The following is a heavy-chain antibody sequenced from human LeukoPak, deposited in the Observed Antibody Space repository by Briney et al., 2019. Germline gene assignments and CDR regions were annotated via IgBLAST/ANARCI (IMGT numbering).Heavy chain of an antibody. D-gene: IGHD3-10*01. CDR3: ARDLCRNPSMARGVIITCAFDI. J-gene: IGHJ3*02. CDR1: GYTFTGYY. Sequence: GASVKVSCKASGYTFTGYYMHWVRQAPGQGLEWMGWINPNSGGTNYAQKFQGRVTMTRDTSISTAYMELSRLRSDDTAVYYCARDLCRNPSMARGVIITCAFDIWGQGTMVTVSS. V-gene: IGHV1-2*02. CDR2: INPNSGGT.